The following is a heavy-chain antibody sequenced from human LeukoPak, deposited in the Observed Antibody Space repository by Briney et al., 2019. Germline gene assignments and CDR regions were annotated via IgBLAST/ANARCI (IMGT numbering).Heavy chain of an antibody. D-gene: IGHD3-10*01. CDR3: AREPRRLGGLEYFQH. CDR1: GFTFSSYS. CDR2: ISSSSSYI. J-gene: IGHJ1*01. Sequence: GGSLRLSCAASGFTFSSYSMNWVRQAPGKGLEWVSSISSSSSYIYYADSVKGRFTISRDNAKNSLYLQMNSLRAEDTAVYYCAREPRRLGGLEYFQHWGQGTLVTVSS. V-gene: IGHV3-21*01.